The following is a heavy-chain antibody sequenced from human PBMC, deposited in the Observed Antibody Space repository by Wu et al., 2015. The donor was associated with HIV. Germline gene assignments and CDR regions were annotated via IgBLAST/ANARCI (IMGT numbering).Heavy chain of an antibody. Sequence: QVQLVQSGAEVKKPGSSVKVSCKASGGTFSRYAINWVRQAPGQGLEWMGRIIPLFGTANYAQKFQGRVTLTADESTSTAYMELSSLRSEDTAVYYCALQGDMSAAGTWFDPVGPGNPG. J-gene: IGHJ5*02. CDR2: IIPLFGTA. V-gene: IGHV1-69*13. CDR3: ALQGDMSAAGTWFDP. CDR1: GGTFSRYA. D-gene: IGHD6-13*01.